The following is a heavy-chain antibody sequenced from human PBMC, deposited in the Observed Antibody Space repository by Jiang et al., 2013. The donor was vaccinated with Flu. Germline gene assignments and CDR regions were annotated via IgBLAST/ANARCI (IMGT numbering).Heavy chain of an antibody. J-gene: IGHJ5*01. V-gene: IGHV2-70*11. CDR3: ARVRRGTYYEKWFDS. Sequence: SGFSLSTSGMCVSWIRQTPGKALEWLARIDWDGDEYYSTSLRTRLTISKDTSKNQVVLRMTNMDPMDTGTYYCARVRRGTYYEKWFDSWGQGTLVTVSS. CDR1: GFSLSTSGMC. CDR2: IDWDGDE. D-gene: IGHD1-26*01.